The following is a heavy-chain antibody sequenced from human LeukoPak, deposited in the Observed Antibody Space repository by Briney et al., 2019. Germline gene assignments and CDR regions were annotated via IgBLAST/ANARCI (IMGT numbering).Heavy chain of an antibody. D-gene: IGHD2-15*01. Sequence: SVKVSCKASGGTFISYAISWVRQAPGQGLEWMGGIIPIFGTANYAQKFQGRVTITTDESTSTAYMELSSLRSEDTAVYYCAREGCSGGSCPNYYYYYMDVWGKGTTVTVSS. V-gene: IGHV1-69*05. CDR3: AREGCSGGSCPNYYYYYMDV. J-gene: IGHJ6*03. CDR2: IIPIFGTA. CDR1: GGTFISYA.